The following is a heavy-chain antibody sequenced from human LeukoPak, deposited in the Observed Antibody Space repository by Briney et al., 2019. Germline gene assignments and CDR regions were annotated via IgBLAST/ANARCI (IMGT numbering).Heavy chain of an antibody. V-gene: IGHV3-15*07. Sequence: GGSLRLSCAASGFIFINAWMNWVRQAPGKGLEWVGRIKSKNVGGTTDYAAPVKGRFTISRDDSKNTVYLQMNSLKIEDTAVYYCTSHAAFDPWGQGTLVTVSS. CDR2: IKSKNVGGTT. CDR3: TSHAAFDP. J-gene: IGHJ5*02. CDR1: GFIFINAW.